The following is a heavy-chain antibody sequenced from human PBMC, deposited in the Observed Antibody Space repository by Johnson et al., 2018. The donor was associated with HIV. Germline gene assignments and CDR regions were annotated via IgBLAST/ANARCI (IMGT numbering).Heavy chain of an antibody. D-gene: IGHD2-21*01. Sequence: VQLLESGGVVVQPGGSLRLSCAASGFIFDDYTMHWVRQAPGKGLEWVSFISWDGGSTYYADSVKGRFTISRDNAKNTLYLQMNSLRAEDTAVYYCTRGRHSLDAFDVWGQGTMVTVSS. CDR2: ISWDGGST. CDR3: TRGRHSLDAFDV. V-gene: IGHV3-43*01. J-gene: IGHJ3*01. CDR1: GFIFDDYT.